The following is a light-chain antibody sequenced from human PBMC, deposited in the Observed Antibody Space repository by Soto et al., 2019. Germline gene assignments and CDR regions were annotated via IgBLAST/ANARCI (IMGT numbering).Light chain of an antibody. CDR3: HQYNSYSRT. V-gene: IGKV1-5*03. CDR2: DES. CDR1: PTASYW. Sequence: QSPPTLSASLVETFTIACRASPTASYWLACYQQKPGKATKLLISDESKLDSGVPSRFSGSGSGTDFTITISSLQPDDFATYYCHQYNSYSRTFGQVTKVAIK. J-gene: IGKJ1*01.